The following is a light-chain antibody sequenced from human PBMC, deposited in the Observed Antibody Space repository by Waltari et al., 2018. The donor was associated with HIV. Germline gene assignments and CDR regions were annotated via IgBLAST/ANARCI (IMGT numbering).Light chain of an antibody. CDR3: QSADSRAIHKF. V-gene: IGLV3-25*03. CDR1: MLSGEF. Sequence: SRELTQAPSVSVSPGQTARITCSGHMLSGEFGYWYQHRPGQAPVLVIYRDKQRSPGIPPRFSGCRSGTSFTLTISGVQAEDEADYYCQSADSRAIHKFFGGGTKLTVL. CDR2: RDK. J-gene: IGLJ2*01.